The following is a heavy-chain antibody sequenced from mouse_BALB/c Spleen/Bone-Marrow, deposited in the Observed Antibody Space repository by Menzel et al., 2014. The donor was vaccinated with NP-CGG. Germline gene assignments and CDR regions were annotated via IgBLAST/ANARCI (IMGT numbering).Heavy chain of an antibody. CDR3: ANLGRYAMDY. CDR2: IYPGSGST. D-gene: IGHD3-1*01. J-gene: IGHJ4*01. Sequence: QVQLQQPGPELVKPGASVKISCKASGYTFXDYYINWVKQKPGQGLEWIGWIYPGSGSTKYNEKFKGKATLTVDTSSSTAYVQLSSLTSEDTAVYFCANLGRYAMDYWGQGTSVTVSS. CDR1: GYTFXDYY. V-gene: IGHV1-84*02.